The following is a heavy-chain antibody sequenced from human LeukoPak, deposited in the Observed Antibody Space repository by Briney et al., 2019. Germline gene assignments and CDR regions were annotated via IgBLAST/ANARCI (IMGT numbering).Heavy chain of an antibody. CDR3: ARLAKVGYSSSHFDY. CDR2: IYYTGST. Sequence: SETLSLTCIVSGDSISSSSYYWGWIRQPPGKGLEWIGNIYYTGSTYYNPSLKSRVTISVDTSKNQFSLKLRSVTAADTAVYYCARLAKVGYSSSHFDYWGQGTLVTVSS. CDR1: GDSISSSSYY. V-gene: IGHV4-39*01. J-gene: IGHJ4*02. D-gene: IGHD6-6*01.